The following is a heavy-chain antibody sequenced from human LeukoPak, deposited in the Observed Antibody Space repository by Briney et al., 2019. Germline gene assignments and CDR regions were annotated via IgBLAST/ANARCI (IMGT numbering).Heavy chain of an antibody. Sequence: SETLSLTCAVYGGSFSGYYWSWIRQPPGKGLEWIGEINHSGSTNYNLSLKSRVTISVDTSKNQFSLKLSSVTAADTAVYYCARVSIAVDLDYWGQGTLVTVSS. J-gene: IGHJ4*02. V-gene: IGHV4-34*01. CDR3: ARVSIAVDLDY. CDR1: GGSFSGYY. CDR2: INHSGST. D-gene: IGHD6-19*01.